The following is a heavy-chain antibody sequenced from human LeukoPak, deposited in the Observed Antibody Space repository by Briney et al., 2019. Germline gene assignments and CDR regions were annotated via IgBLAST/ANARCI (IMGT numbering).Heavy chain of an antibody. V-gene: IGHV1-69*01. CDR1: GGTFSIYA. J-gene: IGHJ6*04. Sequence: GSSVKVSCKASGGTFSIYAISWVRQAPGQGLEWMGGIIPIFGTANYAQKFQGRVTITADESTSTVYMELSSLRSEDTAVYYCARLPLDIVVVPAAMGHYYYYGMDVWGKGTTVTVSS. CDR2: IIPIFGTA. D-gene: IGHD2-2*01. CDR3: ARLPLDIVVVPAAMGHYYYYGMDV.